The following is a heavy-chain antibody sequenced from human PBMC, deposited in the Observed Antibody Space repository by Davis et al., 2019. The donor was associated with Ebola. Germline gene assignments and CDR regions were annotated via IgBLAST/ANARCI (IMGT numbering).Heavy chain of an antibody. Sequence: HSQTLSLTCAISGDSVSGAGWNWIRHSPSRGLEWLGRTYYKSKWYNDYAVSVKSRITINPDTSKNQFSLQLSSVTPEDTAVYYCARGWLRSGFDYWGQGTLVIVSS. CDR2: TYYKSKWYN. D-gene: IGHD5-12*01. CDR1: GDSVSGAG. V-gene: IGHV6-1*01. J-gene: IGHJ4*02. CDR3: ARGWLRSGFDY.